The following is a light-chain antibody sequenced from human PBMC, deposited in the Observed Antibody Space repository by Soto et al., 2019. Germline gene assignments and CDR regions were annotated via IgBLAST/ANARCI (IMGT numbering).Light chain of an antibody. V-gene: IGKV3-11*01. CDR1: QSVSSY. CDR3: QHYNNWPIT. Sequence: EIVLTQSPATLSLSPGERATLSCRASQSVSSYLAWYQQKPGQAPRLLIYDASNRATGIPARFSGSGSGTDFTLTISSLQAADFAAYHCQHYNNWPITFGQGTRLEIK. CDR2: DAS. J-gene: IGKJ5*01.